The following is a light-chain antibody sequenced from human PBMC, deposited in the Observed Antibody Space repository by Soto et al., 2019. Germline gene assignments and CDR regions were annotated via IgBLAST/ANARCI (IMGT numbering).Light chain of an antibody. J-gene: IGKJ4*01. CDR3: QQYKDWPPLT. CDR2: GAS. V-gene: IGKV3D-15*01. CDR1: QSVNIN. Sequence: EIVMTQSPVTLSASPGERVTLSCRASQSVNINLAWYQQRHGQAPRVPIYGASNRASGIPDKFSGSGSGTDFTLTISSLEPDDFALYFCQQYKDWPPLTFGGGTRVEIK.